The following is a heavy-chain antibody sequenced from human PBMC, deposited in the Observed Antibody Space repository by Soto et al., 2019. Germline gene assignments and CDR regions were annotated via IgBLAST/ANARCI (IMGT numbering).Heavy chain of an antibody. CDR1: GFTVSSNY. D-gene: IGHD1-26*01. Sequence: PGGSLRLSCAASGFTVSSNYMSWVRQAPGKGLEWISIIYSAGTTYYADSVKGRFTISRDNSKNTLYLQMNSLGAEDTAVYYCARDFVVGGPTINYYYGMDVWAQGTTVTVSS. V-gene: IGHV3-66*01. J-gene: IGHJ6*02. CDR2: IYSAGTT. CDR3: ARDFVVGGPTINYYYGMDV.